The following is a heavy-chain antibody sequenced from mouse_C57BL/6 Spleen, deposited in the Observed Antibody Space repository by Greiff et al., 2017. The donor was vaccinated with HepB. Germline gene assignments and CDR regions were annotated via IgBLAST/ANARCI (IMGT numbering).Heavy chain of an antibody. Sequence: EVQRVESGGGLVQPGGSMKLSCVASGFSFSNYWMNWVRQSPEKGLEWVAQIRLKTDNYATHYSESGKGRFNISRDVYKSMDYLQINNLRAEYTGIYYCNLLWLRRRFDYWGQGTTLTVSS. CDR2: IRLKTDNYAT. D-gene: IGHD2-2*01. CDR3: NLLWLRRRFDY. J-gene: IGHJ2*01. CDR1: GFSFSNYW. V-gene: IGHV6-3*01.